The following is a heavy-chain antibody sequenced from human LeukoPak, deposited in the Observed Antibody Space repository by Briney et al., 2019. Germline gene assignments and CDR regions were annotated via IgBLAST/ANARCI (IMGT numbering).Heavy chain of an antibody. Sequence: GALVKVSCKASGGTFGSYAISWVRQAPGQGLEWMGGIIPIFGTANYAQKFQGRVTITTDESTSTAYMELSSLRSEDTAVYYCARGAVYCSSTSCYVSYYYYMDVWGKGTTVTVSS. J-gene: IGHJ6*03. CDR3: ARGAVYCSSTSCYVSYYYYMDV. CDR2: IIPIFGTA. CDR1: GGTFGSYA. D-gene: IGHD2-2*01. V-gene: IGHV1-69*05.